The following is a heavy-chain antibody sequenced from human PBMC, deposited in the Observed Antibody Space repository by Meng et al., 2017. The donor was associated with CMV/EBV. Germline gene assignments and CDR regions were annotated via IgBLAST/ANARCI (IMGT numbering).Heavy chain of an antibody. V-gene: IGHV3-30-3*01. CDR3: ARVFVRGVIKNNWFDP. J-gene: IGHJ5*02. CDR1: GFTFSSYA. Sequence: SGFTFSSYAMPWVRQAPGKGLEWVAVISYDGSNKYYADSVKGRFTISRDNSKNTLYLQMNSLRAEDTAVYYCARVFVRGVIKNNWFDPWGQGTLVTVSS. D-gene: IGHD3-10*01. CDR2: ISYDGSNK.